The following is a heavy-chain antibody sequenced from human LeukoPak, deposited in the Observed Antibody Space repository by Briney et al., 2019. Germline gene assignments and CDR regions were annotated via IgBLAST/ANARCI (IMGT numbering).Heavy chain of an antibody. D-gene: IGHD4-17*01. Sequence: GGSLRLSCAASGFTFSSYAMHWVRQAPGKGLEWVAVISYDGSNKYYADSVKGRFTISRDNSKNTLYLQMNSLRAEDTAVYYCARDPPTNYGDYAIEHGMDVWAKGPRSPSP. CDR2: ISYDGSNK. CDR1: GFTFSSYA. CDR3: ARDPPTNYGDYAIEHGMDV. J-gene: IGHJ6*02. V-gene: IGHV3-30-3*01.